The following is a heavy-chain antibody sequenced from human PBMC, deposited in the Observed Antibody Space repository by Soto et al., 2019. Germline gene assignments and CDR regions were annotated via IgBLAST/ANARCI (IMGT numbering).Heavy chain of an antibody. CDR3: ARNLAPTDSSGSGFKP. CDR1: GQAFTSYD. J-gene: IGHJ5*02. D-gene: IGHD3-22*01. CDR2: MNPNSGNT. Sequence: ASVKDSCKACGQAFTSYDINWVRRATGQGLEWMGWMNPNSGNTGYAQKFQGRVTMTRNTYISTDYMELRSLRSEDTAVYYCARNLAPTDSSGSGFKPWGQGTL. V-gene: IGHV1-8*01.